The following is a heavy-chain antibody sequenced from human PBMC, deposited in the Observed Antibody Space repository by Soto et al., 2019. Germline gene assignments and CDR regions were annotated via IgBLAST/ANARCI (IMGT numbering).Heavy chain of an antibody. CDR2: ISGSGGST. CDR3: AKDGALGVVPAAMYY. Sequence: GGSLRLSCAASGFTFSSYAMSWVRQAPGKGLEWVSAISGSGGSTYYADSVKGRFTISRDNSKNTLYLQMNSLRAEDTAVYYCAKDGALGVVPAAMYYWGQGTLVTVSS. D-gene: IGHD2-2*01. CDR1: GFTFSSYA. J-gene: IGHJ4*02. V-gene: IGHV3-23*01.